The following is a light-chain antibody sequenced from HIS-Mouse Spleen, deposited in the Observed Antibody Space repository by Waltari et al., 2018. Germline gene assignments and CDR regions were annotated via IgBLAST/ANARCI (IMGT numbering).Light chain of an antibody. CDR3: QQFNSYPQGFT. CDR1: QGISSA. V-gene: IGKV1-13*02. Sequence: AIQFTQSPSSLSASVGDRVTITCRASQGISSALAWYQQKPGKAPKLLIYDASSLESGVPSRFSGSGSGTDFTLTISSLQPEDFATYYCQQFNSYPQGFTFGPGTKVDIK. CDR2: DAS. J-gene: IGKJ3*01.